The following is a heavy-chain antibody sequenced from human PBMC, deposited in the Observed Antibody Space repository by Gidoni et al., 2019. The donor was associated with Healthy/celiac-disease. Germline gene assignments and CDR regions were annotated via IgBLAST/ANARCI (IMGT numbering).Heavy chain of an antibody. J-gene: IGHJ4*02. Sequence: QVQLVQPGAEVKKPGASVKVSCTASGYTFTGYYMHWVRQAPGHGLEWMGWINPNSGGTNYAQKFQGRVTMTRDTSISTAYMELGRLRADDTAVYYCARDEGIAAAGSFDYWGQGTLVTVSS. CDR3: ARDEGIAAAGSFDY. CDR2: INPNSGGT. CDR1: GYTFTGYY. D-gene: IGHD6-13*01. V-gene: IGHV1-2*02.